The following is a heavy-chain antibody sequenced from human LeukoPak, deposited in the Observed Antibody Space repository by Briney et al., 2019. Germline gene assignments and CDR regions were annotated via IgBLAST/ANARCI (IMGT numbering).Heavy chain of an antibody. CDR2: IYYSGST. D-gene: IGHD3/OR15-3a*01. V-gene: IGHV4-39*07. J-gene: IGHJ6*03. CDR1: GGSISSSSYY. Sequence: SETLSLTCTVSGGSISSSSYYWGWIRQPPGKGLEWIGSIYYSGSTYYNPSLKSRVTISVDTSKNQFSLKLSSVTAADTAVYYCARTGTGRGRYYYYMDVWGKGTTVTVSS. CDR3: ARTGTGRGRYYYYMDV.